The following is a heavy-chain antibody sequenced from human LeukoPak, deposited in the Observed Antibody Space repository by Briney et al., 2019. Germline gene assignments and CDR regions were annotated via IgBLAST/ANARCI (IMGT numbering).Heavy chain of an antibody. J-gene: IGHJ3*02. CDR3: ARVSSIAAHGAFDI. D-gene: IGHD6-6*01. CDR1: GFTFSSYE. Sequence: GGSLRLSCAASGFTFSSYEMNWVRQAPGKGLEWVSYISSSGSTIYYADSVKGRFTISNNNAKKSLYLQMTRLRAEDTAVYYCARVSSIAAHGAFDIWGQGTMVTVSS. CDR2: ISSSGSTI. V-gene: IGHV3-48*03.